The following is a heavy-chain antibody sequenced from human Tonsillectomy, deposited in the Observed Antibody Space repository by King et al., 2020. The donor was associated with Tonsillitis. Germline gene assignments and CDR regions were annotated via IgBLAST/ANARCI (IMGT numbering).Heavy chain of an antibody. D-gene: IGHD3-9*01. CDR1: GYAFIDYY. CDR3: GRGGDRDILVWFDP. Sequence: QLVQSGAEVKNPGASVKVSCKASGYAFIDYYIHWVRQAPGQGLEWMGWINPNSGGTNYAQKFQGRVSMTRDTSISTAFMDLSRLRSDDTAVYYCGRGGDRDILVWFDPWGQGTLVTVSS. CDR2: INPNSGGT. V-gene: IGHV1-2*02. J-gene: IGHJ5*02.